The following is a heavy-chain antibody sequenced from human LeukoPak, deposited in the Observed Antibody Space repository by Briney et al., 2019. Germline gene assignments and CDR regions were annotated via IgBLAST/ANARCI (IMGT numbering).Heavy chain of an antibody. CDR3: ASLDYDFWSGYPYYFDY. CDR2: IYHSGST. D-gene: IGHD3-3*01. CDR1: GYSISSGYY. V-gene: IGHV4-38-2*02. Sequence: SETLSLTCTVSGYSISSGYYWGWIRPPPGKGLEWIGSIYHSGSTYYNPSLKSRVTISVDTSKNQFSLKLSSVTAADTAVYYCASLDYDFWSGYPYYFDYWGQGTLVTVSS. J-gene: IGHJ4*02.